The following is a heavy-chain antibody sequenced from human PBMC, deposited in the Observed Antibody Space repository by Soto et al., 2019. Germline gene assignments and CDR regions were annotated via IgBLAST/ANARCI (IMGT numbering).Heavy chain of an antibody. CDR3: VREVAPRGFDP. CDR1: GDSVSSNSAL. V-gene: IGHV6-1*01. J-gene: IGHJ5*02. CDR2: TYYRSKWYS. D-gene: IGHD2-21*01. Sequence: SQTLSLTCAISGDSVSSNSALWNWIRQSPSRGLGWLGRTYYRSKWYSDYAVSVKGRITINPDTSKNQFSLQLNSVAPEDTAVYYCVREVAPRGFDPWGQGTLVTVSS.